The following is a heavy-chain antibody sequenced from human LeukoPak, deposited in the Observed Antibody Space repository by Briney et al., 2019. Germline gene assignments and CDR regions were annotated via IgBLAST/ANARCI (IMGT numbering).Heavy chain of an antibody. V-gene: IGHV4-34*01. CDR3: AGITIFGVVIFYFDY. Sequence: PSETLSLXCAVYGGSFSGFYWSWIRQPPGKGLEWIGEINHSGSTNYNPSLKSRVTISVDTSKNQFSLKLSSVTAADTAVYYCAGITIFGVVIFYFDYWGQGTLVTVSS. D-gene: IGHD3-3*01. CDR2: INHSGST. J-gene: IGHJ4*02. CDR1: GGSFSGFY.